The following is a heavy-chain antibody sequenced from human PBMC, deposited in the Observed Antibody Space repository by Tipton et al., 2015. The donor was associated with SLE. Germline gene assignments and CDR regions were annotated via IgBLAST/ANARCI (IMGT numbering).Heavy chain of an antibody. CDR2: ISAYNGNT. Sequence: QSGAEVKKPGASVKVSCKASGYTFTSYGISWVRQAPGQGLEWMGWISAYNGNTNYAQKLQGRVTMTTDTSTSTAYMELRSLRSDDTAVYYCARVVNLGSRPRDYYYGMDVWGQGTTVTVSS. CDR3: ARVVNLGSRPRDYYYGMDV. J-gene: IGHJ6*02. D-gene: IGHD2-15*01. V-gene: IGHV1-18*01. CDR1: GYTFTSYG.